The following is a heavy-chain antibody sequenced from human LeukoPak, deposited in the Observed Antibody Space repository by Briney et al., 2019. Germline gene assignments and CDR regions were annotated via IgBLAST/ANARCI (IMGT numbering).Heavy chain of an antibody. CDR3: ARDYGSGSYYNFHDAFDI. CDR1: GGSISSYY. Sequence: PETLSLTCTVSGGSISSYYWSWIRQPPGKGLEWIGYIYYSGSTNYNPSLKSRVTISVDTSKNQFSLKLSSVTAADTAVYYCARDYGSGSYYNFHDAFDIWGQGTMVTVSS. CDR2: IYYSGST. V-gene: IGHV4-59*01. D-gene: IGHD3-10*01. J-gene: IGHJ3*02.